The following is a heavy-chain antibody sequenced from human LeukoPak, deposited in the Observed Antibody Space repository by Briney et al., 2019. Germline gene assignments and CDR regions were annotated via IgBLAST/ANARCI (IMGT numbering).Heavy chain of an antibody. CDR2: IRYDGSNK. CDR3: AKDGGGRWLVRAFDV. CDR1: GFTFSSYG. J-gene: IGHJ3*01. V-gene: IGHV3-30*02. D-gene: IGHD6-19*01. Sequence: GGSLRLSCAASGFTFSSYGMHWVRQAPGKGLEWVAFIRYDGSNKYYADSVKGRFTISRDNSKNTLYLQMNSLRAEDTAVYYCAKDGGGRWLVRAFDVWGQGTMVTVSS.